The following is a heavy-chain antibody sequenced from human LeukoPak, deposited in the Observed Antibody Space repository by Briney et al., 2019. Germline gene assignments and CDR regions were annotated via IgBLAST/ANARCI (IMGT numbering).Heavy chain of an antibody. D-gene: IGHD3-10*01. CDR2: IYYSGST. J-gene: IGHJ5*01. V-gene: IGHV4-59*01. Sequence: SETLSLTCTVSGGSISSYYWSWIRQPPGKGLEWIGYIYYSGSTNYNPSLKSRVTISVDTSKNQFSLKLSSVTAADTAVYYCATDGMVRGPDAWFDSWGQGTLVTVS. CDR3: ATDGMVRGPDAWFDS. CDR1: GGSISSYY.